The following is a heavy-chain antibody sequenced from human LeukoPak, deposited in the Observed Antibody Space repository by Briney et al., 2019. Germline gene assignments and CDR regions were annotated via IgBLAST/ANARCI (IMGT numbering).Heavy chain of an antibody. V-gene: IGHV3-23*01. CDR2: ISGSGRST. J-gene: IGHJ4*02. CDR1: GFTFSSYD. Sequence: GGSLRLTCAASGFTFSSYDVTWVRQAPGKGLEWVSAISGSGRSTYYADSVKGRFTISRDNSKNTLYLQMNSLRAEDTAVYYCAKDLTTVVTSRFDDWGQGTLVTVSS. CDR3: AKDLTTVVTSRFDD. D-gene: IGHD4-23*01.